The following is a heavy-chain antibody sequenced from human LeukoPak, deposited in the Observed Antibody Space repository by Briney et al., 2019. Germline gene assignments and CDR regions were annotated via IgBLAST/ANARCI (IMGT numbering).Heavy chain of an antibody. CDR1: GGSFSGYY. J-gene: IGHJ4*02. CDR2: INHSGST. D-gene: IGHD3-22*01. CDR3: ARGRSSSGYYYSFDY. V-gene: IGHV4-34*01. Sequence: SETLSLTCAVYGGSFSGYYWSWIRQPPGKGLEWIGEINHSGSTNYNPSLKSRVTISVDTSKNQFSLKLSSVTAADTTVYYCARGRSSSGYYYSFDYWGQGTLVTVSS.